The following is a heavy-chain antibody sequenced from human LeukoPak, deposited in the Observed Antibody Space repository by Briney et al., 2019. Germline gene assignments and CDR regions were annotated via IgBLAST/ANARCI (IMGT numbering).Heavy chain of an antibody. Sequence: VSVKVPCKPSGYTFTDYYMHWVHQAAGQELEWMGWINPNSGGTNYAQKLKGRVTMTTDTSTRTAYMELRSLRSDDTAVYYCARDLNTMVRGVIGYWGQGTLVTVSS. CDR3: ARDLNTMVRGVIGY. V-gene: IGHV1-2*02. CDR2: INPNSGGT. CDR1: GYTFTDYY. J-gene: IGHJ4*02. D-gene: IGHD3-10*01.